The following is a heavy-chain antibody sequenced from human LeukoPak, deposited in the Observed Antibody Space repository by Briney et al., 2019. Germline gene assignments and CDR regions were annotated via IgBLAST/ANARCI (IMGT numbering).Heavy chain of an antibody. Sequence: PSETLSLTRAVYGGSFSGYYWSWIRQPPGQGLEWIGEINHSGSTNYNPSLKSRVTISVDTSKNQFSLKVSSVTAADTAVYYCAREGATVTRYFDRWGRGTLVTVSS. CDR2: INHSGST. D-gene: IGHD4-17*01. V-gene: IGHV4-34*01. CDR3: AREGATVTRYFDR. CDR1: GGSFSGYY. J-gene: IGHJ2*01.